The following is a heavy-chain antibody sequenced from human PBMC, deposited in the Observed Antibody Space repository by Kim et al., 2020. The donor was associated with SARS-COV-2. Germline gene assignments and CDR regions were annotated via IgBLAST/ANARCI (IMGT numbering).Heavy chain of an antibody. V-gene: IGHV3-23*01. CDR2: TNNGGNP. Sequence: GGSLRLSCAASGFSFSSRAMSWVRQTPERGLEWVASTNNGGNPYYADSVQSWFTVSRDITKATLYLQMNSLRAEDSSLYYCTNFNPSSGWPAFDSRGQG. J-gene: IGHJ4*02. CDR1: GFSFSSRA. CDR3: TNFNPSSGWPAFDS. D-gene: IGHD6-19*01.